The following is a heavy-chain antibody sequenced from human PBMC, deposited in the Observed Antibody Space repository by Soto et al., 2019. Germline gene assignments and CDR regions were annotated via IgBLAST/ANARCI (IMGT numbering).Heavy chain of an antibody. V-gene: IGHV4-39*01. CDR2: IYYSGST. CDR1: GGSISSSSYY. Sequence: SETLSLTCTVSGGSISSSSYYRGWIRQPPGKGLEWIGSIYYSGSTYYNPSLKSRVTISVDTSKNQFSLKLSSVTAADTAVYYCARRSPSVTTPGLTFYYYYMDVWGKGTTVTVSS. D-gene: IGHD4-4*01. J-gene: IGHJ6*03. CDR3: ARRSPSVTTPGLTFYYYYMDV.